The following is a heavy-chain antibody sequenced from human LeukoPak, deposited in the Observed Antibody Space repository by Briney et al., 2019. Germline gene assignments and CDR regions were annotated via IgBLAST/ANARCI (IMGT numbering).Heavy chain of an antibody. CDR1: GFTVSSNY. Sequence: GGSLRLSCAASGFTVSSNYMSWVRQAPGKGLEWVSVIYSGGSTYYADSVKGRFTISRDNSKNTLYLQMNSLRAEGTAVYYCARENYDILTGLGLTYGMDVWGQGTTVTVSS. V-gene: IGHV3-53*01. CDR3: ARENYDILTGLGLTYGMDV. D-gene: IGHD3-9*01. J-gene: IGHJ6*02. CDR2: IYSGGST.